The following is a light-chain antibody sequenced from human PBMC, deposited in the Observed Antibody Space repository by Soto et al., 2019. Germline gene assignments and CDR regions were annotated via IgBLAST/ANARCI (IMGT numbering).Light chain of an antibody. Sequence: VIWMTQSPSLLSASAGDRVNISCRVSQGISSFLAWYHQKPGKAPEILIYAASTLQSEVPSRFSGSASGTDFTLTISCLQSEDFATYYCQQYCSFPLGPGT. CDR1: QGISSF. CDR2: AAS. V-gene: IGKV1D-8*01. J-gene: IGKJ3*01. CDR3: QQYCSFP.